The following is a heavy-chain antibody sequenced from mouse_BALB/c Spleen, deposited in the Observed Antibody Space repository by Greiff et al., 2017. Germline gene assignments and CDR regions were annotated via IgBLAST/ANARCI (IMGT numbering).Heavy chain of an antibody. J-gene: IGHJ3*01. V-gene: IGHV5-4*02. CDR1: GFTFSDYY. CDR2: ISDGGSYT. Sequence: EVKLVESGGGLVKPGGSLKLSCAASGFTFSDYYMYWVRQTPEKRLEWVATISDGGSYTYYPDSVKGRFTISRDNAKNNLYLQMSSLKSEDTAMYYCARGEVRREFAYWGQGTLVTVSA. D-gene: IGHD2-14*01. CDR3: ARGEVRREFAY.